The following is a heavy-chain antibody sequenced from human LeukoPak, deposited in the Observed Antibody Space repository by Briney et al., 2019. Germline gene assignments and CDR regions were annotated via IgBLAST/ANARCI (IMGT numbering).Heavy chain of an antibody. CDR1: VFTLSSYW. J-gene: IGHJ6*03. Sequence: PGVSLRLFCTASVFTLSSYWMSWVRQARGKGLEGVANIKQDGSEKYYVDSVKGRFTISRDNAKNSLYLQMNSLRAEDTAVYYCARGQWLALGYMDVWGKGTTVTVSS. CDR2: IKQDGSEK. V-gene: IGHV3-7*01. CDR3: ARGQWLALGYMDV. D-gene: IGHD6-19*01.